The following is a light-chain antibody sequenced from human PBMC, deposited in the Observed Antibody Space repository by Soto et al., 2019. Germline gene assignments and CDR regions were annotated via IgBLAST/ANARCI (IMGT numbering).Light chain of an antibody. V-gene: IGLV2-14*03. CDR3: SSYTTSATYV. CDR2: DVS. J-gene: IGLJ1*01. CDR1: GSDVGAYNY. Sequence: QSALTHPASVSGSPGQSITISCNGPGSDVGAYNYVSWYQHLPVKAPKLMIYDVSNRPSGVSNRFSGSKSGNTASLTISGLQAEDEAGYYCSSYTTSATYVFGTGTKLTVL.